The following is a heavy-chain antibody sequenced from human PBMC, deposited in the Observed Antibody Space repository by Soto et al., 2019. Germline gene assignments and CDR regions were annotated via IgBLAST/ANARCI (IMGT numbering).Heavy chain of an antibody. CDR3: ARERVRGMDV. CDR2: MNPNSGNT. V-gene: IGHV1-8*01. Sequence: QVQLVQSGAEVKKPGASVKVSCKASGYTFTSYDINWVRQATGQGLEWMGWMNPNSGNTGYAQKFQGRITMTRNTTITTAYMELRRLRCEDTAVYYCARERVRGMDVWGQGTTVTVSS. J-gene: IGHJ6*02. CDR1: GYTFTSYD.